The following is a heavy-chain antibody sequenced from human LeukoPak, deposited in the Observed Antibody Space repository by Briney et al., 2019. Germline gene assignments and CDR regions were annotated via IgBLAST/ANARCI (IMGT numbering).Heavy chain of an antibody. J-gene: IGHJ4*02. D-gene: IGHD7-27*01. CDR1: GFPVSRYY. V-gene: IGHV3-53*01. CDR2: FYIDGNT. CDR3: VQDWAWGAFAY. Sequence: GGSLRLSCAASGFPVSRYYMSWVRQAPGKGLEWVSVFYIDGNTYYADSVKGRFTIYRDNSKNTLYLQMNSLGAEDTAVYYCVQDWAWGAFAYWGQGTLVTVSS.